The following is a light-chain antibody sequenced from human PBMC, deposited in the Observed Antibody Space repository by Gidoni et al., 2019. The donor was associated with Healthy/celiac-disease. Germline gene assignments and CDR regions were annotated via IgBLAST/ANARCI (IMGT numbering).Light chain of an antibody. J-gene: IGKJ4*01. CDR3: QQRSNWPPDT. CDR2: DAS. Sequence: EIVLTKSPATLSLSPGERATLSCRASQSVSSYLAWYQQKPGQAPRLLSYDASDSATGIPARFSGSGSGTDFTLTISSLEPEDFAVYYCQQRSNWPPDTFGGGTKVEIK. V-gene: IGKV3-11*01. CDR1: QSVSSY.